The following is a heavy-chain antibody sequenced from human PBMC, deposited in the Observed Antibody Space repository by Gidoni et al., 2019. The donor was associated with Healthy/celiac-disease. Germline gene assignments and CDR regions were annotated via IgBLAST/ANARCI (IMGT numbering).Heavy chain of an antibody. V-gene: IGHV6-1*01. D-gene: IGHD3-10*02. CDR1: GDSVPSNRAS. CDR3: VSEYSMWGEYYFDY. CDR2: TYYRSKWYN. J-gene: IGHJ4*02. Sequence: QVQLQQSGPGLVQPSQTLSLTCAISGDSVPSNRASWNWIRQSPSRGLEWLGRTYYRSKWYNDYAVSVKSRITINPDTSKNQFSLQLNSVTPEDTAVYYCVSEYSMWGEYYFDYWGQGTLVTVSS.